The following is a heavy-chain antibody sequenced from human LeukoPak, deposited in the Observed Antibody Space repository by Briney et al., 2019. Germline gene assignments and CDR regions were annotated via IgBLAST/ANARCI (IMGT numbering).Heavy chain of an antibody. D-gene: IGHD3-22*01. Sequence: GGSLRLSCAASGFTFSSDWVHWVRQAPGKGLVWVSRLNTDGSTKTYADSVKGRFTISRDNAKNTLYLQMNSLRAEDTAVYYCARAGPDYYDSSGYYWDSWGQGTLVTVSS. CDR1: GFTFSSDW. J-gene: IGHJ4*02. V-gene: IGHV3-74*01. CDR2: LNTDGSTK. CDR3: ARAGPDYYDSSGYYWDS.